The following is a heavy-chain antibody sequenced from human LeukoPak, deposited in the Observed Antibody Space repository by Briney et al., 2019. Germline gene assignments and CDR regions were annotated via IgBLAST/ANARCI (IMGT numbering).Heavy chain of an antibody. CDR2: ISAYNGNT. CDR3: ARGGGYYYDSSGYYYDYYFDY. V-gene: IGHV1-18*01. D-gene: IGHD3-22*01. CDR1: GYTFTSYG. J-gene: IGHJ4*02. Sequence: ASVKVSCKASGYTFTSYGISWVRQAPGQGLEWMGWISAYNGNTNYAQKLQGRVTMTTDTSTSTAYMELRSLRSDDTAVYYCARGGGYYYDSSGYYYDYYFDYWGQGTLVTVSS.